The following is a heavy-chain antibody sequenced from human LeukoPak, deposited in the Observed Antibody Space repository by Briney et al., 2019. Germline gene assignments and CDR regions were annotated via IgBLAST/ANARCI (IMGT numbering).Heavy chain of an antibody. J-gene: IGHJ4*02. Sequence: GGSLRLSCAASGFTVSSNYMTWVRQAPGKGLEWVSVIYSGGGTYYADSVKGRFTISRDNFKNTLYLQMNSLRAEDTAVYYCARVHGAYPFDYWGQGTLVTVSS. D-gene: IGHD4/OR15-4a*01. CDR1: GFTVSSNY. V-gene: IGHV3-53*01. CDR2: IYSGGGT. CDR3: ARVHGAYPFDY.